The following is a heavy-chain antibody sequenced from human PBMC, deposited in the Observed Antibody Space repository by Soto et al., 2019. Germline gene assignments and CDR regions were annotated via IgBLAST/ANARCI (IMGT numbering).Heavy chain of an antibody. Sequence: PSETLSLTCSVSGGSISSSSYYWGWIRQPPGKGREWIGSIYYSGSTYYNPSLKSRVTISVDTSKNRFSLKLSSVTAADTAVYYCARQRGVRYFDWPNWFDPWGQGTLVTVSS. J-gene: IGHJ5*02. CDR3: ARQRGVRYFDWPNWFDP. V-gene: IGHV4-39*01. CDR1: GGSISSSSYY. CDR2: IYYSGST. D-gene: IGHD3-9*01.